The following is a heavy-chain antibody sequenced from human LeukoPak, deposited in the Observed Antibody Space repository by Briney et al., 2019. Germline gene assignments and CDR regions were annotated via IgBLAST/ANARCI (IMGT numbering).Heavy chain of an antibody. J-gene: IGHJ4*02. D-gene: IGHD2-2*01. Sequence: ASVTVSCKASGYTFTSYDINWVRQATGQGLEWMGWMNPNSGNTGYAQKFQGRVSITRNTSISTAYMELSSLRSEDTAVYYCARGGGYCSSTSCPYYFDYWGQGTLVTVSS. CDR3: ARGGGYCSSTSCPYYFDY. CDR2: MNPNSGNT. V-gene: IGHV1-8*03. CDR1: GYTFTSYD.